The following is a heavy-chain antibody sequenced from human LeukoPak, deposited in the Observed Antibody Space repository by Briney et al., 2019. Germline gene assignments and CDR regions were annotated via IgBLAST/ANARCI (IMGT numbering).Heavy chain of an antibody. V-gene: IGHV3-11*04. CDR3: ARETHYDSSGYHNDY. CDR1: GFTFSVYY. D-gene: IGHD3-22*01. J-gene: IGHJ4*02. Sequence: GESLRLSCAASGFTFSVYYKSWIRQPPGKGMGWESYISSCGSFIYYSDSVQGRFTISRDNAKNSPYLQMNSLRAEDTAVYYCARETHYDSSGYHNDYWGQGTLVTVSS. CDR2: ISSCGSFI.